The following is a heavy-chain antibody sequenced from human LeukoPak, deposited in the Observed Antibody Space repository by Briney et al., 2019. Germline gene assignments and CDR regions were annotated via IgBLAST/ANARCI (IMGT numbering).Heavy chain of an antibody. CDR1: GYTFSSYG. V-gene: IGHV1-18*01. J-gene: IGHJ6*03. CDR3: AKVRSEVPAAIMYFYMDV. D-gene: IGHD2-2*01. Sequence: ASLKVSCKASGYTFSSYGISWVRQASGQGLEWMGWISVYNGNTNYAQKLQGRVTMTTDTSTSTAYMELRSLRSDDTAVYYCAKVRSEVPAAIMYFYMDVWGKGTTVTVSS. CDR2: ISVYNGNT.